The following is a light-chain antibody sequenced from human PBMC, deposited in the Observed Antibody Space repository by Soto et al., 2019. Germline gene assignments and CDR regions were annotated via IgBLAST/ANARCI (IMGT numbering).Light chain of an antibody. V-gene: IGKV3-20*01. Sequence: EIVLTQSPGTLSLSPGERATLSCRASQSVSSSYLAWYQQKPGQAPRLLIYGASSRAFGIPDRFSGSGSGTDLTLTISRLEPEDFAVYYCQQYGSSGTFGQGTKVDIK. CDR2: GAS. J-gene: IGKJ1*01. CDR3: QQYGSSGT. CDR1: QSVSSSY.